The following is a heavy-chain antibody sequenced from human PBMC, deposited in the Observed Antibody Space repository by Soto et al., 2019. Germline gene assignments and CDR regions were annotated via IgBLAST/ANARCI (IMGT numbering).Heavy chain of an antibody. CDR2: IYYSGST. V-gene: IGHV4-30-4*02. J-gene: IGHJ4*02. CDR1: GGSISSGDYY. CDR3: ARGGYYSSWYYFDY. Sequence: SETLSLTCTVSGGSISSGDYYWSWIRQPPGKGLEWIGYIYYSGSTYYNPSLKSRVTMSVDTSKNQFYLNLSSVTAADTAVYYCARGGYYSSWYYFDYWGQGALVTVSS. D-gene: IGHD6-13*01.